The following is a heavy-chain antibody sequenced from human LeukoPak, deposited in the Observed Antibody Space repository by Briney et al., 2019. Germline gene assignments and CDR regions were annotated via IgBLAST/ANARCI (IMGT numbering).Heavy chain of an antibody. J-gene: IGHJ4*02. Sequence: AGGSLRLSCAASGFTFSTYSMNWVRQAPGKGLEWVSSISSSSSYICYADSVKGRFTISRDNAKNSLYLQMNSLRAEDTAVYYCARAPIGQLDYWGQGTLVTVSS. CDR3: ARAPIGQLDY. CDR1: GFTFSTYS. V-gene: IGHV3-21*01. D-gene: IGHD2-2*01. CDR2: ISSSSSYI.